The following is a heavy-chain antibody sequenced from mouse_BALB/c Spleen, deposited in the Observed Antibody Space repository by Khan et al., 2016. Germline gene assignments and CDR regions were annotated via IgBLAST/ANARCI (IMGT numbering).Heavy chain of an antibody. CDR2: IDTSDSYT. Sequence: VQLQQPGAELVMPGASVKMSCKASGYTFTDYWMHWVKQRPGQGLEWIGAIDTSDSYTSYNQKFKGKATLTVDESSSTAYMQLSSLTSEDSAVYYCAXGGVTTGAYWGQGTLVTVSA. V-gene: IGHV1-69*01. CDR3: AXGGVTTGAY. CDR1: GYTFTDYW. J-gene: IGHJ3*01. D-gene: IGHD2-1*01.